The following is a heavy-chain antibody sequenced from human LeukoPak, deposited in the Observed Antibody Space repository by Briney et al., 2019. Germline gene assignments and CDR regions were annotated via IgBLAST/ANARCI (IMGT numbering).Heavy chain of an antibody. Sequence: SETLSLTCTVSGGSISSSSYYWGWIRQPPGKGLEWIGSIYYSGGTYYNPSLKSRVTISVDTSKNQFSLKLSSVTAADTAVYYCARSPIWYYDSSGYPVFDYWGQGTLVTVSS. CDR3: ARSPIWYYDSSGYPVFDY. D-gene: IGHD3-22*01. V-gene: IGHV4-39*07. CDR2: IYYSGGT. CDR1: GGSISSSSYY. J-gene: IGHJ4*02.